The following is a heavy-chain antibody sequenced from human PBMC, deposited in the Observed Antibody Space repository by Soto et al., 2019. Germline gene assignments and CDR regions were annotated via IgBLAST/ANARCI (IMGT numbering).Heavy chain of an antibody. CDR3: ARDVAYITSYPNFDY. CDR2: VNGYNGNT. D-gene: IGHD6-6*01. Sequence: QVLLVQSGAEMKKPGASVKVSCKASGYTFTSYGISWVRQAPGQGLEWMGWVNGYNGNTNYAQKFQGRVTMTTDTSTATAYMELRNLRSDDTAVFYCARDVAYITSYPNFDYWGQGTLVTVSS. V-gene: IGHV1-18*01. CDR1: GYTFTSYG. J-gene: IGHJ4*02.